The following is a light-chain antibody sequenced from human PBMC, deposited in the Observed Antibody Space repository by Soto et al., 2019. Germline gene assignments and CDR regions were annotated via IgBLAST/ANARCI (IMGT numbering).Light chain of an antibody. CDR1: SSDVGGYNY. V-gene: IGLV2-14*01. J-gene: IGLJ3*02. CDR3: SSYISSSTV. Sequence: QSALTQPASVSGSPGQSITISCTGTSSDVGGYNYVSWYQQHPGKAPKLMIYKVTNRPSGVSNRFSGSKSGNTASLTISGLQAEDEADYYCSSYISSSTVFGEGTKLTVL. CDR2: KVT.